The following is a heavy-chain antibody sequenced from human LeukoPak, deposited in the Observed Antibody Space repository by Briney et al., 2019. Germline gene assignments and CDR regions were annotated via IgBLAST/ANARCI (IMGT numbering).Heavy chain of an antibody. V-gene: IGHV4-61*02. CDR1: GGSISSGSYY. CDR2: FYTSGST. D-gene: IGHD1-1*01. Sequence: SETLSLTCTVSGGSISSGSYYWSWIRQPAGKGLEWIGRFYTSGSTDYNPSLRSRVTISVDTSKNQFSLRLSSVTAADTAVYYCARKDWNDVRAFDIWGQGTMVTVSS. J-gene: IGHJ3*02. CDR3: ARKDWNDVRAFDI.